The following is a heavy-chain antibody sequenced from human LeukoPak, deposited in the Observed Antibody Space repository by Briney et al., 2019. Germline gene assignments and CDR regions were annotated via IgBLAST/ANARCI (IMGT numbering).Heavy chain of an antibody. J-gene: IGHJ4*02. D-gene: IGHD2-2*01. CDR2: IYYSGST. Sequence: SETLSLTCTVSGGSISSSSYYWGWIRQPPGKGLEWIGSIYYSGSTYYNPSLKSRVTISVYTSKNQFSLKLSSVTAADTAVYYCARQEGLAPDPGYCSSTSCRRYYFDYWGQGTLVTVSS. V-gene: IGHV4-39*01. CDR1: GGSISSSSYY. CDR3: ARQEGLAPDPGYCSSTSCRRYYFDY.